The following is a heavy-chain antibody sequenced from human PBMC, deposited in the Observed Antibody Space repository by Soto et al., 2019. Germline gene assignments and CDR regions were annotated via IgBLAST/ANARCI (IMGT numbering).Heavy chain of an antibody. J-gene: IGHJ6*03. CDR3: AKHRKVGYGPPPDYYYYYMDV. V-gene: IGHV3-23*01. CDR1: GFTFSSYA. CDR2: ISGSGGST. D-gene: IGHD5-18*01. Sequence: GGSLRLSCAASGFTFSSYAMSWVRQAPGKGLEWVSAISGSGGSTYYADSVKGRFTISRDNSKNTLYLQMNSLRAEDTAVYYCAKHRKVGYGPPPDYYYYYMDVWGKGTTVTVSS.